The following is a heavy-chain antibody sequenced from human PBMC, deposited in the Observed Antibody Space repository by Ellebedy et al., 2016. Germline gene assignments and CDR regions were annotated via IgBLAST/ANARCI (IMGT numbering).Heavy chain of an antibody. CDR3: ARGGNWNYPLDY. D-gene: IGHD1-7*01. Sequence: LRLSCAVSGGSISSGSYSWSWIRQPPGKGLEWIGYIYESGSTYYNVSLKSRVTISLDRSMNQFSLRLRSVTAADTAMYYCARGGNWNYPLDYWGQGTLVTVSS. CDR2: IYESGST. CDR1: GGSISSGSYS. J-gene: IGHJ4*02. V-gene: IGHV4-30-2*01.